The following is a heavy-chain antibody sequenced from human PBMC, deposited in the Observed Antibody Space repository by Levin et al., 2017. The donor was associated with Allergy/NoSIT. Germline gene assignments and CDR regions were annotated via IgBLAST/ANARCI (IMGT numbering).Heavy chain of an antibody. V-gene: IGHV3-23*01. Sequence: GGSLRLSCAASGFTFSSYAMTWVRQAPGKGLEWVSVISGSDSTTFYADSAKGRFTTSRDNSENTLYLQMNSLRAEDTAVYYCAKGRGSSAYENCGYWGQGTLVTVSS. CDR3: AKGRGSSAYENCGY. CDR2: ISGSDSTT. D-gene: IGHD5-12*01. CDR1: GFTFSSYA. J-gene: IGHJ4*02.